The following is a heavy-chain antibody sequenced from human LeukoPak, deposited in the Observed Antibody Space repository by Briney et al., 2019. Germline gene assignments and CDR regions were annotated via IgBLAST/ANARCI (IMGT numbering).Heavy chain of an antibody. D-gene: IGHD2-21*02. CDR3: VRASHIVVVTGIPQGYYYYMDV. CDR1: GFIFSTYS. J-gene: IGHJ6*03. V-gene: IGHV3-48*04. CDR2: ISSSDSTI. Sequence: GGSLRLSCEASGFIFSTYSMNWVRQAPGKGLEWVSDISSSDSTIYYTDSVRGRFTISRDNAKSSLYLEMNSLRAEDTAVYYCVRASHIVVVTGIPQGYYYYMDVWGKGTTVTVSS.